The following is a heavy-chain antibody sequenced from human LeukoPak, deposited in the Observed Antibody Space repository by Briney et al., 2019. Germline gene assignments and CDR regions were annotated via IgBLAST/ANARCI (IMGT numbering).Heavy chain of an antibody. CDR2: INPNSGGT. Sequence: ASLKVSCKASRYTFTAYYILGARQAPGQGLEWMGWINPNSGGTNYAQKFQGRVTMTSDTSTSTAYMELSSLTSDDTAVYYCARADSSFRLDYFDYWGQGTLVIVSS. J-gene: IGHJ4*02. CDR3: ARADSSFRLDYFDY. D-gene: IGHD6-6*01. CDR1: RYTFTAYY. V-gene: IGHV1-2*02.